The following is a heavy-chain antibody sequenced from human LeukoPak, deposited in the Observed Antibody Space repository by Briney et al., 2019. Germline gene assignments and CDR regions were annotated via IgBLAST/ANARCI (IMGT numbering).Heavy chain of an antibody. Sequence: GGSLRLSCAASGFTFSSYEMNWVRQAPGKGLEWVSYISSSGSTIYYADSVKGRFTISRDNAKNSLCLQMNSLRAEVTAVYYCAREWSLFAYGMDVWGQGTTVTVSS. CDR2: ISSSGSTI. V-gene: IGHV3-48*03. D-gene: IGHD3-10*02. CDR3: AREWSLFAYGMDV. J-gene: IGHJ6*02. CDR1: GFTFSSYE.